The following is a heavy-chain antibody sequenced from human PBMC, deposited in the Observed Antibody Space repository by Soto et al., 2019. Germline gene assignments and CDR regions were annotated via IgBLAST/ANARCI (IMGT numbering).Heavy chain of an antibody. J-gene: IGHJ4*02. CDR3: AGEKVGTTGIDF. Sequence: VQLVQSGAEVKKPGASVKVSCKASGYSFTSYDINWVRQATGQGLEWMGWMNPNSGNTGYAQKFPGRVTMTRDNSITTAYMELTSLRDDDSAVYYCAGEKVGTTGIDFWGQGTLVTVSS. D-gene: IGHD1-26*01. CDR2: MNPNSGNT. CDR1: GYSFTSYD. V-gene: IGHV1-8*01.